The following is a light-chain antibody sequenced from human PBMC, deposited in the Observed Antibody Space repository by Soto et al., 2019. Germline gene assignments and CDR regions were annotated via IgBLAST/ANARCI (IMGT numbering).Light chain of an antibody. J-gene: IGKJ2*01. CDR2: WAS. CDR1: QSVLYSSNNKDY. V-gene: IGKV4-1*01. Sequence: DIVMTQSPDSLAVSLGEGATINCRSSQSVLYSSNNKDYLAWYQQKPGQPPKLLIYWASIRESGVPDRFSGSGSGPDFTLTISSLQAEDVAVYSCQQYYTTPYTFGQGTKLEIK. CDR3: QQYYTTPYT.